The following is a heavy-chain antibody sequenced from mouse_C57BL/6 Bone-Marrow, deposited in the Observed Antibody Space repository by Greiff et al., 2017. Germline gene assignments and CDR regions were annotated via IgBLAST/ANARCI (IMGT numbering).Heavy chain of an antibody. CDR1: GFTFSSYT. J-gene: IGHJ4*01. CDR2: ISGGGGNT. Sequence: EVKLVESGGGLVKPGGSLKLSCAASGFTFSSYTMSWVRQTPEKRLEWVATISGGGGNTYYPDSVKGRFTISRDNAKNTLYLQISSLRSEDTALYYGARRGVTTSGYYYAMDYWGQGTSVTVSS. CDR3: ARRGVTTSGYYYAMDY. D-gene: IGHD2-2*01. V-gene: IGHV5-9*01.